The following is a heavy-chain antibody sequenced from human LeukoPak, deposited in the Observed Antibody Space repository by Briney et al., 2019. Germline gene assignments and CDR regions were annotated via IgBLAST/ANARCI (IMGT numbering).Heavy chain of an antibody. J-gene: IGHJ4*02. Sequence: GGSLRHCCAASAFTFNNYWMSWVRQAPGKGLEWVAIIKPGGGDKYYVGSVKGRFTISRDNDKNSMCLQMNSLRAEDTAVYYCARERGWELPSSFDSWGQGTLVTVSS. D-gene: IGHD1-26*01. CDR2: IKPGGGDK. CDR3: ARERGWELPSSFDS. CDR1: AFTFNNYW. V-gene: IGHV3-7*01.